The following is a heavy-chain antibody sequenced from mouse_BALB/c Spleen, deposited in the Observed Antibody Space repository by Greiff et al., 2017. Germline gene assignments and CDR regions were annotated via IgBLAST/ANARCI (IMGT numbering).Heavy chain of an antibody. D-gene: IGHD2-4*01. CDR3: ASIGTMISWFAY. V-gene: IGHV1-80*01. CDR1: GYAFSSYW. Sequence: QVHVKQSGAELVRPGSSVKISCKASGYAFSSYWMNWVKQRPGQGLEWIGQIYPGDGDTNYNGKFKGKATLTADKSSSTAYMQLSSLTSEDSAVYYCASIGTMISWFAYWGQGTLVTVSA. CDR2: IYPGDGDT. J-gene: IGHJ3*01.